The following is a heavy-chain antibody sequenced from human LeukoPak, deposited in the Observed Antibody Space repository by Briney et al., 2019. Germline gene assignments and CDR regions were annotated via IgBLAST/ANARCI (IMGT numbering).Heavy chain of an antibody. CDR2: IYYSGST. CDR3: ARVKMDILTGYHYGLFDY. V-gene: IGHV4-59*12. Sequence: SETLSLTCTVSGGSISSYYWSWIRQPPGKGLEWIGYIYYSGSTNYNPSLKSRVVISVDTSKNQFSLKLSSVTAADTAVYYCARVKMDILTGYHYGLFDYWGQGTLVTVSS. J-gene: IGHJ4*02. CDR1: GGSISSYY. D-gene: IGHD3-9*01.